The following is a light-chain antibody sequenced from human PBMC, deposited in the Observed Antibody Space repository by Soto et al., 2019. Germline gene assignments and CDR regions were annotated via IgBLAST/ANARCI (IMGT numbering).Light chain of an antibody. J-gene: IGKJ3*01. CDR2: ATS. CDR3: QESYSVPLFT. V-gene: IGKV1-39*01. CDR1: ENIGTY. Sequence: DIEMTQSPSSLSASIGDRVTITCRASENIGTYLNWFQQKPGKAPKLLIYATSNLHSGVPSRFSGSGSGTDFSLIITDLQPDDFANYFCQESYSVPLFTFGPGTKVDIK.